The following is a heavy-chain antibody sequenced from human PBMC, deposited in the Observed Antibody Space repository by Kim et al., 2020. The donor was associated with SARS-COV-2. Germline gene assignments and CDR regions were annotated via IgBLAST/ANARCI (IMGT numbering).Heavy chain of an antibody. D-gene: IGHD3-3*02. CDR2: VGGDGGSR. J-gene: IGHJ4*02. V-gene: IGHV3-74*01. CDR3: TSIFEY. Sequence: GGSLRLSCTASGFTFTNYWIHWVRQIPGKGPVWISSVGGDGGSRYYAGSVKGRFTTSRDNAKSMVYLQMNSLRVDDTAISYCTSIFEYWGQGALVTVSS. CDR1: GFTFTNYW.